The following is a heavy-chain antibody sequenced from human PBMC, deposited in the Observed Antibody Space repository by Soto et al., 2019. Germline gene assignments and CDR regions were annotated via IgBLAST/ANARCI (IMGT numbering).Heavy chain of an antibody. CDR1: GGSLSGYY. J-gene: IGHJ3*01. D-gene: IGHD2-8*01. V-gene: IGHV4-34*01. Sequence: QVQLQQWGARLLKPSETLSLTCAVSGGSLSGYYWSWIRQSPGKGLEWIGDINHTRRINYNPSLKSRVTMSADTSKIQLPLKLTSVTAADTAVYYCARAIPMAYALLSAFDVWGQGTMVAVP. CDR2: INHTRRI. CDR3: ARAIPMAYALLSAFDV.